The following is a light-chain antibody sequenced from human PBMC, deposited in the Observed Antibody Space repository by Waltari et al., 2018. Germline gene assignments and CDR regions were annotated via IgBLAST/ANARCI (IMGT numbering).Light chain of an antibody. CDR3: QHRTDWSFLT. V-gene: IGKV3-11*01. CDR1: QTITTY. CDR2: DAS. Sequence: EIVLTQSPATLSLSPGERATLSCRASQTITTYLAWYQQKPGQAPRLLIYDASNRATGIPARFSGSGSGTDFALTISSLEPEDFAVYYCQHRTDWSFLTFGGGTKVEIK. J-gene: IGKJ4*01.